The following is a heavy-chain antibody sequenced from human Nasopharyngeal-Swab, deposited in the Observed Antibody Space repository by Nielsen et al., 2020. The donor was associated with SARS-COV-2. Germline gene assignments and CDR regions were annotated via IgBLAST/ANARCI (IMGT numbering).Heavy chain of an antibody. CDR1: GFTLSSYD. J-gene: IGHJ6*02. D-gene: IGHD3-10*01. V-gene: IGHV3-13*01. Sequence: ESLKIPCAASGFTLSSYDIHRVRQATGTGLEWVSAIGTACDSYYLGSVKGRFTISRENANNSLYLQMNSLRAGDTAVYYCARALYGSGSYYSTEKHYYYYGMDVWGQGTTVTVSS. CDR3: ARALYGSGSYYSTEKHYYYYGMDV. CDR2: IGTACDS.